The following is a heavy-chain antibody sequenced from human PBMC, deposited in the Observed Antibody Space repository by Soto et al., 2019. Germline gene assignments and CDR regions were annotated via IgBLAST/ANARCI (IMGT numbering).Heavy chain of an antibody. V-gene: IGHV4-59*01. Sequence: SETLSLTCTVSGGSISSYYWSWIRQPPGKGLEWIGYIYYSGSTNYNPSLKSRVTISVDTSKNQFSLELSSVTAADTAVYYCARDIGWDCSSTSCYNYYGMDVWGQGTTVTVSS. D-gene: IGHD2-2*02. CDR1: GGSISSYY. CDR3: ARDIGWDCSSTSCYNYYGMDV. J-gene: IGHJ6*02. CDR2: IYYSGST.